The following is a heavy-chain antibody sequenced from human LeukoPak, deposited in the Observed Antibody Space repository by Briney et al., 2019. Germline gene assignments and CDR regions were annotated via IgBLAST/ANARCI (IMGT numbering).Heavy chain of an antibody. D-gene: IGHD6-19*01. CDR1: GGTFSSYA. J-gene: IGHJ3*02. CDR3: ASGQWLGEHAFDI. Sequence: SVKVSCKASGGTFSSYAISWVRQAPGQGLEWMGRIIPILGIANYAQKFQGRVTITADKSTSTAYMELSSLRSEDSAVYYCASGQWLGEHAFDIWGQGTMVTVSS. V-gene: IGHV1-69*04. CDR2: IIPILGIA.